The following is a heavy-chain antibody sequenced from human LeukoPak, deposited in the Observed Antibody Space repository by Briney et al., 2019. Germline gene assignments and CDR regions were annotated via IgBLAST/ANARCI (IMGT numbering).Heavy chain of an antibody. CDR1: GFTFSSYS. Sequence: GGSLRLSCAASGFTFSSYSMNWVRQAPGKGLEWVSSISSSSSYIYYADSVKGRFTISRDNAKNSLYLQMNSLRAEDTAVYYCARHLLRDITIFGVALSWFDPWGQGTLVTVSS. V-gene: IGHV3-21*01. D-gene: IGHD3-3*01. CDR3: ARHLLRDITIFGVALSWFDP. J-gene: IGHJ5*02. CDR2: ISSSSSYI.